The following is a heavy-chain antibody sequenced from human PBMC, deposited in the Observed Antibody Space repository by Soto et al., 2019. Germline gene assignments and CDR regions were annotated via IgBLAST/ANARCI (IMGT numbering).Heavy chain of an antibody. CDR3: ARDYYGSGSYYHSFDY. J-gene: IGHJ4*02. Sequence: GGSLRLSCAASGFTFINYDMSWVRQAPGKGLEWVSKISGSGRNTYYADSVKGRFTISRDNSKNTLYLQMNSLRAEDTAVYYRARDYYGSGSYYHSFDYWGQGTLVTVS. V-gene: IGHV3-23*01. D-gene: IGHD3-10*01. CDR1: GFTFINYD. CDR2: ISGSGRNT.